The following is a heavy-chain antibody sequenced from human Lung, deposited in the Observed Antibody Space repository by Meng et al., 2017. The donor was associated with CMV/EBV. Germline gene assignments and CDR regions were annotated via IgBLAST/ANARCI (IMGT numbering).Heavy chain of an antibody. V-gene: IGHV3-7*01. Sequence: GGSLRLXXAASGFTFSRYWMSWVRQAPGKGLEWVANIKQDGSEKYYVDSVKGRFTISRDNAKNSLYLQMNSLRAEDTGVYYCARDFGIVGATSRVGYWGQGXLVTVSS. CDR2: IKQDGSEK. D-gene: IGHD1-26*01. CDR3: ARDFGIVGATSRVGY. CDR1: GFTFSRYW. J-gene: IGHJ4*02.